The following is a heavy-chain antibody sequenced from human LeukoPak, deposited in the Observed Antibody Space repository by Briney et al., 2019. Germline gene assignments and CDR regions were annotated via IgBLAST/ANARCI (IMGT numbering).Heavy chain of an antibody. J-gene: IGHJ5*02. CDR2: ISYDGSNK. D-gene: IGHD5-24*01. Sequence: GGSLRLSCAASGFTFSSYGIHWVRQAPGKGLEWVAVISYDGSNKHYADSVKGRFTVSRDNSKNTLYLQMNSLRAEDTAVYYCARVLGLRDGYNFWFDPWGQGTLVTVSS. CDR3: ARVLGLRDGYNFWFDP. CDR1: GFTFSSYG. V-gene: IGHV3-30*03.